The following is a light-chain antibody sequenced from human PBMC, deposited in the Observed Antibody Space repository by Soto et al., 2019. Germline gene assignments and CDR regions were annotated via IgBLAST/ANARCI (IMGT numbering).Light chain of an antibody. V-gene: IGKV1-39*01. CDR2: DAA. Sequence: DVQMTQSPPSLSASVGDRVTITCRASQTIGTYLNWYQKKPGTPPKLLIYDAANLQTWVPSRFSGSGSGAEFALTISSLQPDDFATYYCQQSYTSPRTFGQGTKLDIK. CDR1: QTIGTY. J-gene: IGKJ2*01. CDR3: QQSYTSPRT.